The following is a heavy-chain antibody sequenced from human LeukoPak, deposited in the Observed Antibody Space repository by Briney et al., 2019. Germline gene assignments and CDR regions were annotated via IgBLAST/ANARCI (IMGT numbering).Heavy chain of an antibody. D-gene: IGHD3-3*01. CDR3: ARTFSYYDFWSGSSAFDI. J-gene: IGHJ3*02. CDR2: IKEEGSEK. Sequence: QTGGSQRLSCAAYGFKLSRQWMSWGRQARGRGLEWEANIKEEGSEKYYVDCVKGRFTISRDNAQNSLYLQMNSLRADDTAVYYYARTFSYYDFWSGSSAFDIWGRGTMVTVSS. V-gene: IGHV3-7*01. CDR1: GFKLSRQW.